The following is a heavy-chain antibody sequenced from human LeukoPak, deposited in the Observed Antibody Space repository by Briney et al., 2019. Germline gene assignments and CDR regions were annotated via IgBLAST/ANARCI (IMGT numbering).Heavy chain of an antibody. V-gene: IGHV3-30*18. Sequence: GGSLRLSCAVSGFTFSSYNMHWVRQAPGKGLEWVAVITYDGTNKYYADSVKGRFTISRDNSQNTLYLQMDGLRTEDVAVYYCAKDEGDGTHWGQGTLVTVSS. CDR3: AKDEGDGTH. CDR1: GFTFSSYN. CDR2: ITYDGTNK. D-gene: IGHD5-24*01. J-gene: IGHJ4*02.